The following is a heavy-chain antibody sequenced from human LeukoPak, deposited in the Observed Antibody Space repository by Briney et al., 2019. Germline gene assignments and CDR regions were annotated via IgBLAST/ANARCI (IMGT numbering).Heavy chain of an antibody. CDR2: ITFDGSNQ. D-gene: IGHD3-3*01. CDR3: ARDGVANKPIDY. V-gene: IGHV3-30*04. J-gene: IGHJ4*02. Sequence: GGSLRLSCVASGFSFSSYSMHWVRQARGKGLGGGAVITFDGSNQYYADSVKGRVTVSRDNSKNTLYLQIDSLRTEDTAVYYCARDGVANKPIDYWGLGTLVTVSS. CDR1: GFSFSSYS.